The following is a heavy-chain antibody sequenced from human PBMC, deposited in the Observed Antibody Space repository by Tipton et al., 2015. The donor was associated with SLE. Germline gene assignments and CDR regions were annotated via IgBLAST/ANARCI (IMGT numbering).Heavy chain of an antibody. CDR3: AKDSYSGSYH. CDR2: ISWNSGSI. D-gene: IGHD1-26*01. CDR1: GFTFDDYA. J-gene: IGHJ5*02. Sequence: SLRLSCAASGFTFDDYAMHWVRQAPGKGLEWVSGISWNSGSIGYADSVKGRFTISRDNAKNSLYLQMNSLRTEDTALYYCAKDSYSGSYHWGQGTLVTVSS. V-gene: IGHV3-9*01.